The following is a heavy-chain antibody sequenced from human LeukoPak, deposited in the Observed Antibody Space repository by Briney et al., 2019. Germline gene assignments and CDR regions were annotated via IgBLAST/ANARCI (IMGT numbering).Heavy chain of an antibody. CDR3: VRSGWYSVDY. V-gene: IGHV4-34*01. CDR2: TNHSGST. D-gene: IGHD6-19*01. Sequence: SETLSLTCAVYGGSFSGYYWSWIRQPPGKGLEWIGETNHSGSTNYNPSLKSRVTISVDTSKNQFSLKLSSVTAADTAVYYCVRSGWYSVDYWGQGTLVTVSS. J-gene: IGHJ4*02. CDR1: GGSFSGYY.